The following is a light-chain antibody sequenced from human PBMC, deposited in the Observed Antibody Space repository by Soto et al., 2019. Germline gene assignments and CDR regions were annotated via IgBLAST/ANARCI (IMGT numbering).Light chain of an antibody. J-gene: IGKJ1*01. Sequence: DIVLTQSPLSLPVTPGEPASISCRSTQSLLHSTGHNYLNWYLQKPGQSPQLLFYLGPNRASGGPDGFSGSGVGQHFTLKISRVEAEDVGVYYCMQTLQAQTFGQGTNGEIK. CDR1: QSLLHSTGHNY. V-gene: IGKV2-28*01. CDR3: MQTLQAQT. CDR2: LGP.